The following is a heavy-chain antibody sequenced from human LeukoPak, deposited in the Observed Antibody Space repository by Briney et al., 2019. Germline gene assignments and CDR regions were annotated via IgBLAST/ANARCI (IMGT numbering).Heavy chain of an antibody. CDR3: ARSLRNWRSGGVYFDY. D-gene: IGHD2-8*02. V-gene: IGHV4-59*01. CDR1: GGSISSYY. CDR2: IYYSGST. J-gene: IGHJ4*02. Sequence: PSETLSLTCTVSGGSISSYYWSWIRQPPGKGLEWIGYIYYSGSTNYNPSLKSRVTISVDTSKNQFSLKLSSVTAADTAVYYCARSLRNWRSGGVYFDYWGQGTLVTVSS.